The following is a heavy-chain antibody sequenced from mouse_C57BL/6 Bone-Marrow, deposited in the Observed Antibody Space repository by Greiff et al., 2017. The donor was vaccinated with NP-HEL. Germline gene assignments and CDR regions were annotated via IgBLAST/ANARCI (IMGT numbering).Heavy chain of an antibody. CDR2: IDPSDSYT. V-gene: IGHV1-50*01. J-gene: IGHJ2*01. CDR3: AREIYYYGSSYYFDY. Sequence: QVQLQQPGAELVQPGASVQLSCKASGYTFTSYWMQWVKQRPGPGLEWIGEIDPSDSYTNYNQKFKGKATLTVDTSSSTAYMQLSSLTSEDSAVYYCAREIYYYGSSYYFDYWGQGTTLTVSS. CDR1: GYTFTSYW. D-gene: IGHD1-1*01.